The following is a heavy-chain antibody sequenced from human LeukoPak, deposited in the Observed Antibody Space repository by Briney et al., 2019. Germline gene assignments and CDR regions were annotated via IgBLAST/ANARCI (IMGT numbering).Heavy chain of an antibody. CDR1: GFTFSRYA. D-gene: IGHD1-26*01. CDR2: ISISSTYI. Sequence: GGSLRLSCAASGFTFSRYAMNWVRQAPGKGLEWVSSISISSTYIYYADSLKGRFTMSRDNAKNSLYLQMNSLRAEDTAVYSCAKDRSYSGTGLDYWGQGTLVTVSS. CDR3: AKDRSYSGTGLDY. V-gene: IGHV3-21*04. J-gene: IGHJ4*02.